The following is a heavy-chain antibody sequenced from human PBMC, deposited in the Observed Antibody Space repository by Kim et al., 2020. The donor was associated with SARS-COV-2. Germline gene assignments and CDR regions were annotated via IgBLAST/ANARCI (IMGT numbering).Heavy chain of an antibody. Sequence: GGSLRLSCAASGFTFSSYSMNWVRQAPGKGLEWVSSISSSSSYIYYADSVKGRSTISRDNAKNSLYLQMNSLRAEDTAVYYCARDGGSYRGRGMDVWGQGTTVTVSS. V-gene: IGHV3-21*01. J-gene: IGHJ6*02. CDR2: ISSSSSYI. CDR1: GFTFSSYS. CDR3: ARDGGSYRGRGMDV. D-gene: IGHD1-26*01.